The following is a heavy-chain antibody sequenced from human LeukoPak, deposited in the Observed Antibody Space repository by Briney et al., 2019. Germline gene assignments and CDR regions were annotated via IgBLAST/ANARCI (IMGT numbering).Heavy chain of an antibody. CDR3: AKAMGYGSGSPNFDY. CDR2: ISSSSSYI. J-gene: IGHJ4*02. Sequence: GGSLRLSCAASGFTFSSYAMSWVRQAPGKGLEWVSSISSSSSYIYYADSVKGRFTISRDNAKNSLYLQMNSPRAEDTAVYYCAKAMGYGSGSPNFDYWGQGTLATVSS. CDR1: GFTFSSYA. V-gene: IGHV3-21*04. D-gene: IGHD3-10*01.